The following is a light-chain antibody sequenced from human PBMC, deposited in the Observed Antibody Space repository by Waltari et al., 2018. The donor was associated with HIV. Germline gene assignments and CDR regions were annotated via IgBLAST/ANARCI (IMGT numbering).Light chain of an antibody. CDR3: QNHNSVPLT. Sequence: DLQMTQSPSSLSASVGDRVTITCRTSQGISNYLAWYQQKPVSAPKLLIYSASTLQLGVPSRFSGSGSGTDFTLTISSLQPEDVATYYCQNHNSVPLTFGGGTKVEIK. CDR1: QGISNY. V-gene: IGKV1-27*01. CDR2: SAS. J-gene: IGKJ4*01.